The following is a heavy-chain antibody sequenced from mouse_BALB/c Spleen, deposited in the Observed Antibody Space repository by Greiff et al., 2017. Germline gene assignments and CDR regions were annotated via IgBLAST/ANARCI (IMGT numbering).Heavy chain of an antibody. D-gene: IGHD2-3*01. CDR3: ARDDGYYWYFDV. Sequence: VMLVESGPDLVAPSQSLSITCTVSGFSLTSYGVHWVRQPPGKGLEWLVVIWSDGSTTYNSALKSRLSISKDNSKSQVFLKMNSLQTDDTAMYYCARDDGYYWYFDVWGAGTTVTVSS. J-gene: IGHJ1*01. CDR2: IWSDGST. CDR1: GFSLTSYG. V-gene: IGHV2-6-2*01.